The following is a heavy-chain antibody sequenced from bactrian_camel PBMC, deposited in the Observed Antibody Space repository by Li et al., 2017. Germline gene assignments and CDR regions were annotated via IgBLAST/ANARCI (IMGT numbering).Heavy chain of an antibody. V-gene: IGHV3-1*01. CDR2: ISASGATA. Sequence: DVQLVESGGDLAQLGRSVTLSCTAQGFTFRNTPMGWLRQPPGKAMEWVADISASGATADYEAFAKGRFTISRDNANNIVNLMMNSLKPEDTAMYYCAVNFGPYCSGPYLARRANFEGQGTQVTVS. CDR1: GFTFRNTP. J-gene: IGHJ4*01. D-gene: IGHD2*01.